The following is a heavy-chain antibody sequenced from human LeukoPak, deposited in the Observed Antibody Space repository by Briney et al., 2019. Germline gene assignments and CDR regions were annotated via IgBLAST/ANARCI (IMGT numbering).Heavy chain of an antibody. CDR1: GFTVISNY. J-gene: IGHJ4*01. Sequence: GGSLRLSCAASGFTVISNYMSWVRQASGKRLDLVSVIYGGGSTYYADSVKGRFTISRDNSKNTLYLQMNSLRAEDTAVYYCATEALRPYPAFDSWGHGTLVTVSS. CDR3: ATEALRPYPAFDS. V-gene: IGHV3-66*01. CDR2: IYGGGST. D-gene: IGHD3-16*01.